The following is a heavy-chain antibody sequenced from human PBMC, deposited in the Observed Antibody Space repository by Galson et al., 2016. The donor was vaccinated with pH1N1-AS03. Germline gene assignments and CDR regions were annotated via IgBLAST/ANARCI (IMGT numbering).Heavy chain of an antibody. Sequence: LSLPCTVSRGSFGGAYWTWIRQPPGKGLEWIGEIIIGRGLPPTYTPSLKRRVTISIDTSRGELSLKLRSVTAADTGVYYCARRPTGIDYWGQGVQVTVSS. CDR1: RGSFGGAY. CDR2: IIIGRGLPP. J-gene: IGHJ4*02. V-gene: IGHV4-34*12. D-gene: IGHD3-10*01. CDR3: ARRPTGIDY.